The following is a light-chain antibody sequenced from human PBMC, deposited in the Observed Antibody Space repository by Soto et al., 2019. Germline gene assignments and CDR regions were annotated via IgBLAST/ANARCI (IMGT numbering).Light chain of an antibody. Sequence: DIQMTQSPSTLSGSVGDRVTITCRASQTISSWLAWYQQKPGKAPKLLIYAASNLQSGVPSRFSGSGSGTKFTLTIASLQPDDFATYYCQQYNSYSEAFGQGTKVDI. J-gene: IGKJ1*01. CDR3: QQYNSYSEA. CDR2: AAS. V-gene: IGKV1-5*01. CDR1: QTISSW.